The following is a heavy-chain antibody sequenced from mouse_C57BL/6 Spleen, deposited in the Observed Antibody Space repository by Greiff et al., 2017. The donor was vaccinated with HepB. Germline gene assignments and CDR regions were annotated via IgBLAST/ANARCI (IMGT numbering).Heavy chain of an antibody. D-gene: IGHD3-1*01. J-gene: IGHJ3*01. Sequence: VQLKQSGAELARPGASVKLSCKASGYTFTSYGISWVKQRTGQGLEWIGEIYPRSGNTYYNEKFKGKATLTADKSSSTAYMELRSLTSEDSAVYFCVGGFAYWGQGTLVTVSA. CDR2: IYPRSGNT. CDR1: GYTFTSYG. V-gene: IGHV1-81*01. CDR3: VGGFAY.